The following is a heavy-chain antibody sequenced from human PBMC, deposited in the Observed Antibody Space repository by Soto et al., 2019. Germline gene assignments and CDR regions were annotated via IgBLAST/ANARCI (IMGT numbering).Heavy chain of an antibody. CDR2: INAGNGNT. CDR1: GYTFTSYA. J-gene: IGHJ6*03. V-gene: IGHV1-3*01. Sequence: ASVKVSCKASGYTFTSYAMHWVRQAPGQRLEWMGWINAGNGNTKYSQKFQGRVTITRDTSASTAYMELSSLRSEDTAVYYCARVNGITGTTDEYYYYYMVVWGKGTTVTVSS. CDR3: ARVNGITGTTDEYYYYYMVV. D-gene: IGHD1-7*01.